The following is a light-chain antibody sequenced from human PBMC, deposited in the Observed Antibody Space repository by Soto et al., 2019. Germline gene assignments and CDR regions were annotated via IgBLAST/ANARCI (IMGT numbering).Light chain of an antibody. J-gene: IGKJ1*01. CDR2: PVS. V-gene: IGKV1-39*01. CDR3: QQSYSSPRT. CDR1: QGINNY. Sequence: DIQMTQSPSSLSASVGDRVTITCRASQGINNYLAWYQQKPGKIPKLLIYPVSTLQSGVPSRFSASGSGTYFTLTITSLQPEDFATYYCQQSYSSPRTFGPGTKVNI.